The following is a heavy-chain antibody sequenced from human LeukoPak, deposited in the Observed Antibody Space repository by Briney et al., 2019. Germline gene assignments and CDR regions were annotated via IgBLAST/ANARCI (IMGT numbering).Heavy chain of an antibody. J-gene: IGHJ3*02. CDR2: ISRSNTYI. D-gene: IGHD3-3*01. Sequence: GGSLRLSCAASGFTFGSYSMNWVRQAPGKGLEWVSSISRSNTYIYYADSAKGRFTISRDNAKNSLYLQMNSLRAEDTAVYYCARDGVVSYAFDIWGQGTMVTVSS. CDR1: GFTFGSYS. CDR3: ARDGVVSYAFDI. V-gene: IGHV3-21*01.